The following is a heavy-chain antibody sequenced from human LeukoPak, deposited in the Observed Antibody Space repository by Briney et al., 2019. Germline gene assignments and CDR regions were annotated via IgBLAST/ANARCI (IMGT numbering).Heavy chain of an antibody. CDR3: ARGGSGSYSTFFDY. Sequence: PGGSLRLSCAASGFTFSTYWMSWVRQAPGKGLEWVANIKQDGSDKYYVDSVKGRFTISRDNAKNSLYLQMNSLRAEDTAVYYCARGGSGSYSTFFDYWGQGALVTVSS. V-gene: IGHV3-7*03. J-gene: IGHJ4*02. D-gene: IGHD3-10*01. CDR2: IKQDGSDK. CDR1: GFTFSTYW.